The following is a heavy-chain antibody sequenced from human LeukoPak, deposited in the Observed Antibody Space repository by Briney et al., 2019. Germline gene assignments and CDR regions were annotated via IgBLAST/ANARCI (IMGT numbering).Heavy chain of an antibody. CDR3: ARHSMVYRAIAF. Sequence: PSETLSLTCTVSGGSISSSTAYWGWNRQPPGKGLEWIGSVYYSRRSRLTISVDASKNQFSLELSSVTAADTAVYYCARHSMVYRAIAFWGQGTLVTVSS. J-gene: IGHJ4*02. D-gene: IGHD2-8*01. V-gene: IGHV4-39*07. CDR2: VYYS. CDR1: GGSISSSTAY.